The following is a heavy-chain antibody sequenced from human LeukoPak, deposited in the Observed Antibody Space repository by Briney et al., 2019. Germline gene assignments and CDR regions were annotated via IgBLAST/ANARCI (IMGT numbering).Heavy chain of an antibody. Sequence: GGSLRLSCAAPGFTFSSYGMHWVRQAPGKGLEWVAVISYDGSNKYYADSVKGRFTISRDNSKNTLYLQMNSLRAEDTAVYYCAKAPPGDPWGQGTLVTVSS. CDR1: GFTFSSYG. V-gene: IGHV3-30*18. CDR2: ISYDGSNK. D-gene: IGHD1-14*01. CDR3: AKAPPGDP. J-gene: IGHJ5*02.